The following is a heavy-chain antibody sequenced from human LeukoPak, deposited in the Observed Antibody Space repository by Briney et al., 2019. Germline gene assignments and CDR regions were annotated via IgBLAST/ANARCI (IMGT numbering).Heavy chain of an antibody. J-gene: IGHJ4*02. CDR3: ARETMVRGVIMTHYFDY. D-gene: IGHD3-10*01. V-gene: IGHV4-59*01. CDR1: GGSISSYY. Sequence: PSETLSLTCTVSGGSISSYYWSWIRQPPGEGLEWIGYIYYSGSTNYNPSPKSRVTISVETSKNQFSLKLSSVTAADTAVYYCARETMVRGVIMTHYFDYWGQGTLVTVSS. CDR2: IYYSGST.